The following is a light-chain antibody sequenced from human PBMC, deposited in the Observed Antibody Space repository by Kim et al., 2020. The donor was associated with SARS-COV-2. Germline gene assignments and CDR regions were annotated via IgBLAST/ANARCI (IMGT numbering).Light chain of an antibody. J-gene: IGLJ3*02. CDR3: SSYTSASTVM. CDR1: NNDVGGFDF. CDR2: DVT. V-gene: IGLV2-14*03. Sequence: GQSITISCTGTNNDVGGFDFVSWYQQHPSKVPKLIIYDVTNRPSGVSNRFSASKSDNTASLTISGLQAEDEADYYCSSYTSASTVMFGGGTQLTVL.